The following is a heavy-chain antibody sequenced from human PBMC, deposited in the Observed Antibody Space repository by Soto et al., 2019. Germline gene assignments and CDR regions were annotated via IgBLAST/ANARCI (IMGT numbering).Heavy chain of an antibody. J-gene: IGHJ4*02. CDR1: GFTFSSYA. CDR2: ISGSGGST. D-gene: IGHD3-9*01. V-gene: IGHV3-23*01. Sequence: AGGSLRLSCAASGFTFSSYAMSWVRQAPGKGLEWVSAISGSGGSTYYADSVKGRFTISRDNSKNTLYLQMNSLRAEDTAVYYCAKKPPSDDILTGYSSLLILENDYWGQGTLVTVSS. CDR3: AKKPPSDDILTGYSSLLILENDY.